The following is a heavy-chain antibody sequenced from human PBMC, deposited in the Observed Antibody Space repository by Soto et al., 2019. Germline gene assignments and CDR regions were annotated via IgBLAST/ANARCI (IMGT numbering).Heavy chain of an antibody. CDR2: ISSTTNYI. CDR3: AREGPGGMDV. D-gene: IGHD3-10*01. V-gene: IGHV3-21*04. J-gene: IGHJ6*02. CDR1: GFTFTRYS. Sequence: GGSLRLSCAASGFTFTRYSMNWVRQAPGKGLEWVSSISSTTNYIYYADSVKGRFTISRDNAKNSLYLQMNSLRAEDTAVYYCAREGPGGMDVWGQGTTVTVSS.